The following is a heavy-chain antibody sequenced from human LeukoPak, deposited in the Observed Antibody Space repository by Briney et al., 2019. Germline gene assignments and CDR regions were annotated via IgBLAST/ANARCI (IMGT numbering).Heavy chain of an antibody. J-gene: IGHJ6*03. CDR1: GFTFSSLW. V-gene: IGHV3-7*01. Sequence: PGGSLRLSCAASGFTFSSLWMSWVRQAPGRGPEWVANINQDGGTTYYVASVKGRFTISRDNAKNSLSLQMSSLGAEDTAVYYCTKDRQGPNQYHMDVWGKGTTVTVSS. CDR2: INQDGGTT. CDR3: TKDRQGPNQYHMDV.